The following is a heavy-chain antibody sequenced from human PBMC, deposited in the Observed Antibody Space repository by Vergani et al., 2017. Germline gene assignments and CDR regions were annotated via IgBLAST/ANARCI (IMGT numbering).Heavy chain of an antibody. CDR3: AGGRADMVRRVIHNFDF. CDR1: GGTFTSYA. Sequence: QVQLVQSGAEVKKPGSSVKVSCKASGGTFTSYAFSWVRQAPGQGLEWMGRILPLFGTTDYAQKFQGRVTITADESTSTAYMELSSLRSEDTAVYYCAGGRADMVRRVIHNFDFWGEEGTVTVSP. V-gene: IGHV1-69*13. D-gene: IGHD3-10*01. CDR2: ILPLFGTT. J-gene: IGHJ4*02.